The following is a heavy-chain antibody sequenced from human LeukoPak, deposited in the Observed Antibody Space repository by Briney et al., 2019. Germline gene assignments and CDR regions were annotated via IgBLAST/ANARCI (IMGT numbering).Heavy chain of an antibody. Sequence: GGSLRLSCAASGFTFNSYGMHWVRQAPGKGLEWVAIIWLDGSNKYYVDSVKGRFTISRDNSKNTLYLQMNSLRAEDTAIYYCARDLGSSTSPFDYWGQGTLVTVSS. V-gene: IGHV3-33*01. CDR3: ARDLGSSTSPFDY. CDR1: GFTFNSYG. D-gene: IGHD2-2*01. CDR2: IWLDGSNK. J-gene: IGHJ4*02.